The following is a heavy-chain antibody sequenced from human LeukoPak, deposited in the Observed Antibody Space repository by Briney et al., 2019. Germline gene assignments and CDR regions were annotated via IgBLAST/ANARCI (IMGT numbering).Heavy chain of an antibody. J-gene: IGHJ3*02. D-gene: IGHD5-24*01. CDR1: GGTFSSYA. CDR2: IIPILGIA. Sequence: SVKVSCKASGGTFSSYAISWVRQAPGQGLEWMGRIIPILGIANYAQKFLGRVTITADKSTSTAYMELSSLRSEDTAVYYCARDGYKGDAFDIWGQGTMVTVSS. V-gene: IGHV1-69*04. CDR3: ARDGYKGDAFDI.